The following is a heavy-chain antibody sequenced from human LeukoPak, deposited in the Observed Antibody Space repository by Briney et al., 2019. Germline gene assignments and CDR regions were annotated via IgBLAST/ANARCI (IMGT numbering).Heavy chain of an antibody. D-gene: IGHD3-16*01. CDR2: INPSGGST. J-gene: IGHJ4*02. CDR1: GYTFTSYY. Sequence: ASVKVSCKASGYTFTSYYMHWVRQAPGQGLEWMGIINPSGGSTSYAQKFQGRVTMTRDTSTRTVYMELSSLRSEDTAVYYCARDRYRSLPMLRFGRGFDYWGQGTLVTVSS. CDR3: ARDRYRSLPMLRFGRGFDY. V-gene: IGHV1-46*01.